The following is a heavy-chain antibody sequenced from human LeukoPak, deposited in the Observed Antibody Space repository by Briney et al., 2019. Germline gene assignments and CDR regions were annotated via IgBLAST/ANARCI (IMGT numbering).Heavy chain of an antibody. CDR1: GGSISSGSYY. CDR3: ARSISYYYEAFDI. D-gene: IGHD3-10*01. J-gene: IGHJ3*02. CDR2: IYTSGST. Sequence: PSETLSLTCTVSGGSISSGSYYWSWIRQPAGKGLEWIGRIYTSGSTNYNPSLKSRVTISVDTSKNQYSLKLSSVTAADTAVYYCARSISYYYEAFDIWGQGTMVTVSS. V-gene: IGHV4-61*02.